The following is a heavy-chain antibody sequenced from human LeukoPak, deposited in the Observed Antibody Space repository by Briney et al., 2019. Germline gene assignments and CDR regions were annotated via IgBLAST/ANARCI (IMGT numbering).Heavy chain of an antibody. J-gene: IGHJ4*02. CDR3: AKDHWFGELLPVYFDY. CDR1: GFTFSSYG. Sequence: PGGSLRLSCAASGFTFSSYGMHWVRQAPGKGLEWVAVISYDGSNKYYADSVKGRFTISRDNSKNTLYLQMNSLRAEDMAVYYCAKDHWFGELLPVYFDYWGQGTLVTVSS. V-gene: IGHV3-30*18. CDR2: ISYDGSNK. D-gene: IGHD3-10*01.